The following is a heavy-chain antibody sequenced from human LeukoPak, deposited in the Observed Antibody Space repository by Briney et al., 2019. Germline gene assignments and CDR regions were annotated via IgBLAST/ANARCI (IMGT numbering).Heavy chain of an antibody. J-gene: IGHJ4*02. CDR1: GFTFSSYW. Sequence: PGGSLRLSCAASGFTFSSYWMSWVRQAPGKGLXXVANIKQDGSEKYYVDSVKGRFTISRDNAKNSLYLQMNSLRAEDTAVYYCARDAYKQLVFDYWGQGTLVTVSS. V-gene: IGHV3-7*03. CDR3: ARDAYKQLVFDY. D-gene: IGHD6-13*01. CDR2: IKQDGSEK.